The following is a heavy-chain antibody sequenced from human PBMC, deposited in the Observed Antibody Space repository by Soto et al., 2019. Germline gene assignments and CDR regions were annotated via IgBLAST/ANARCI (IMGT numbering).Heavy chain of an antibody. CDR1: GGSFSGYY. CDR2: INHSGST. V-gene: IGHV4-34*01. Sequence: PSETLALTCAVYGGSFSGYYWSWIRQPPGKGLEWIGEINHSGSTNYNPSLKSRVTISVDTSKNQFSLKLSSVTAADTAVYYCATLLGYSSSTSCRNYYYYYGMDVWGQGTTVTVSS. J-gene: IGHJ6*02. D-gene: IGHD2-2*01. CDR3: ATLLGYSSSTSCRNYYYYYGMDV.